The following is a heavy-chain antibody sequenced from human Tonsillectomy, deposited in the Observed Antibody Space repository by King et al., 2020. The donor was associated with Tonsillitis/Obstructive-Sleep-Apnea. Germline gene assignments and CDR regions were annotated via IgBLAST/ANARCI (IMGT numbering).Heavy chain of an antibody. V-gene: IGHV2-5*02. D-gene: IGHD5-12*01. CDR1: GFSLSTSGVG. Sequence: ITLKESGPTLVKPTQTLTLTCTFSGFSLSTSGVGVGWIRQPPGKALECLALIYWDDDKRYSPSLKSRLTISKDTSKNQVVLTMTNMDPVDTATYYCAHGAVANHEEDAFDIWGQGTMVTVSS. CDR2: IYWDDDK. CDR3: AHGAVANHEEDAFDI. J-gene: IGHJ3*02.